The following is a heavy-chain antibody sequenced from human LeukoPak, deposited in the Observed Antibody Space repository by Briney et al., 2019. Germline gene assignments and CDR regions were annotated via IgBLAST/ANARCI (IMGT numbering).Heavy chain of an antibody. CDR3: AREGPYSDSSRSRFDY. Sequence: ASVKVSFKASGYTFTNYYIHWVRQAPGQGLEWTGIINPSGGSTSYAQKFQGRVTMTRDTSTSTVYMELSSLRSEDTAVYYCAREGPYSDSSRSRFDYWGQGTLATVSS. CDR1: GYTFTNYY. V-gene: IGHV1-46*01. J-gene: IGHJ4*02. CDR2: INPSGGST. D-gene: IGHD6-6*01.